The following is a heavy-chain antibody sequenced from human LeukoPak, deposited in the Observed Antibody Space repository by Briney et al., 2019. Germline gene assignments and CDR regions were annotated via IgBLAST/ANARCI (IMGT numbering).Heavy chain of an antibody. Sequence: PSETLSLTCTVSGGSISSSSYCWGWIRQPPGKGLEWIGSIYYSGSTYYNPSLKCRVTISVDTSKNQFSLKLSSVTAADTAVYYCAIGGDSSSSSIDYWGQGTLVTVSS. V-gene: IGHV4-39*01. CDR3: AIGGDSSSSSIDY. J-gene: IGHJ4*02. D-gene: IGHD6-6*01. CDR2: IYYSGST. CDR1: GGSISSSSYC.